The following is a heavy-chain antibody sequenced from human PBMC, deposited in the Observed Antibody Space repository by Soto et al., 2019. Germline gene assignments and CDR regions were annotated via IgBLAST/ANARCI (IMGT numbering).Heavy chain of an antibody. CDR1: GFTFSTYG. CDR2: IWYDGSNK. J-gene: IGHJ5*02. Sequence: PGGSLRLSCAASGFTFSTYGMHWVRQAPGKGLEWVALIWYDGSNKYYADSVKGRLTISRDNSKNTLYLQINSLRVEDTAVYYCARPRGGNYYDSSGYRNWFDPWGQGTLVTVSS. CDR3: ARPRGGNYYDSSGYRNWFDP. V-gene: IGHV3-33*01. D-gene: IGHD3-22*01.